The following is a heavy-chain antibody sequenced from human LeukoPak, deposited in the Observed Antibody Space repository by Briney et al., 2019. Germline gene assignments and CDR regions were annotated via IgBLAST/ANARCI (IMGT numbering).Heavy chain of an antibody. CDR2: IIPIFGTA. D-gene: IGHD2/OR15-2a*01. J-gene: IGHJ4*02. V-gene: IGHV1-69*05. CDR3: ARDHDAALFPY. Sequence: ASVKVSCKASGGTFTSYAISWVRQAPGQGLEWMGRIIPIFGTANYAQKFQGRVTITTDESTSTAYMELSSLRSEDTAVYYCARDHDAALFPYWGQGTLVTVSS. CDR1: GGTFTSYA.